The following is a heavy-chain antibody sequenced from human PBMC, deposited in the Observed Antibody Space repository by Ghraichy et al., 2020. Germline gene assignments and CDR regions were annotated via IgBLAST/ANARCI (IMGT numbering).Heavy chain of an antibody. Sequence: GGSLRLSCAASGFNFNEYGMHWVRQVPGEGLEWISFINWNAATTYYSDSVKGRFTISRDNGKHSLFLQLNSLRLDDSAIYYCVKGNFGEQLGFDPWGQGTLVSVSS. CDR3: VKGNFGEQLGFDP. J-gene: IGHJ5*02. D-gene: IGHD1/OR15-1a*01. V-gene: IGHV3-43D*03. CDR1: GFNFNEYG. CDR2: INWNAATT.